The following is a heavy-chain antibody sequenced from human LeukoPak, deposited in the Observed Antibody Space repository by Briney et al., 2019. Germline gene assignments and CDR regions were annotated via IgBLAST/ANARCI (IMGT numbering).Heavy chain of an antibody. D-gene: IGHD3-22*01. J-gene: IGHJ4*02. CDR2: ISGSGDNT. V-gene: IGHV3-23*01. CDR1: GFTFSNYA. CDR3: AKGSYYDSSGSFYFDY. Sequence: GGSLRLSCAASGFTFSNYAMSWVRQAPGKGLEWVSGISGSGDNTHYADSVKGRFTISRDNSKNTLYVQVNSLGTEDTAAYYCAKGSYYDSSGSFYFDYWGQGTLVTVS.